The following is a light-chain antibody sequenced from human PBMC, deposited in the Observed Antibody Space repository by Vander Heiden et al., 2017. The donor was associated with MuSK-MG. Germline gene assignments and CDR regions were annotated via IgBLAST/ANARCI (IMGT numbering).Light chain of an antibody. Sequence: EIVLTQSPATLSLSPGERATLSCRASQSVSSYLAWYQQKPGQAPRLLIYDAANRATGIPARLSGSWSGTDFTLTISSLEPEDFAIYYCPQFSNWAIFTFGHRTNVDIK. J-gene: IGKJ3*01. CDR2: DAA. V-gene: IGKV3-11*01. CDR1: QSVSSY. CDR3: PQFSNWAIFT.